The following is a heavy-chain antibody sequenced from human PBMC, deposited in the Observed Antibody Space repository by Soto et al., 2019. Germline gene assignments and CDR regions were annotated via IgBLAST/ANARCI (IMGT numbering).Heavy chain of an antibody. Sequence: SETLSLTCTVSGGSISSGGYYWSWIRQHPGKGLEWIGYIYYSGSTYCNPSLKSRVTISVDTSKNQFSLKLSSVTAADTAVYYCARAASLPTQDYWGQGTPGHRLL. CDR3: ARAASLPTQDY. D-gene: IGHD1-26*01. V-gene: IGHV4-31*03. CDR1: GGSISSGGYY. CDR2: IYYSGST. J-gene: IGHJ4*02.